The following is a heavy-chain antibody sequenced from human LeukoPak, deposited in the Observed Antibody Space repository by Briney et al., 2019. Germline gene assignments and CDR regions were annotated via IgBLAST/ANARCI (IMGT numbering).Heavy chain of an antibody. CDR3: TTIAVATPK. CDR1: GFTFSNAW. Sequence: GGSLRLSCAASGFTFSNAWMNWVRQAPGKGLEWVGRIKSKTEGGTTDYAAPVKGRFTISRDDSKNTLYLQMNSLKTEDTAVYYCTTIAVATPKWGQGTLVTVSS. V-gene: IGHV3-15*07. CDR2: IKSKTEGGTT. D-gene: IGHD6-19*01. J-gene: IGHJ4*02.